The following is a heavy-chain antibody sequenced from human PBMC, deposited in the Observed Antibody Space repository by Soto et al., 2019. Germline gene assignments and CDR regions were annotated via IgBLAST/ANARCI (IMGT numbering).Heavy chain of an antibody. J-gene: IGHJ6*02. CDR2: ITLYNGNT. V-gene: IGHV1-45*02. D-gene: IGHD2-2*01. CDR1: GYTFTCCS. Sequence: ASVKVSCKASGYTFTCCSLHWLQQAPGQGLERMRWITLYNGNTNYAKKFQGRVTITRDMSLRTAYIELSSLRSEDSAVYYWARSGIIVVVPAAQYYYYGMDVWGQGTKVTVSS. CDR3: ARSGIIVVVPAAQYYYYGMDV.